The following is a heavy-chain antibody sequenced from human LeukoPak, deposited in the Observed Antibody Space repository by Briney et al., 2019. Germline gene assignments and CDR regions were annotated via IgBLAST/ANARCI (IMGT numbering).Heavy chain of an antibody. CDR2: ISYDGSNK. D-gene: IGHD2-2*03. J-gene: IGHJ4*02. CDR3: ARDGYCSSTSCYYFDY. Sequence: GRSLRLSCTASGFTFSSYAMHWVRQAPGKGLEWVAVISYDGSNKYYADSVKGRFTISRDNSKNTLYLQMNSLRAEDTAVYYCARDGYCSSTSCYYFDYWGQGTLVTVSS. CDR1: GFTFSSYA. V-gene: IGHV3-30-3*01.